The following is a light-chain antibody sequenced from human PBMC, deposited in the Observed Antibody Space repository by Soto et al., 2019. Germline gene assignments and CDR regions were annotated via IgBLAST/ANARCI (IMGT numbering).Light chain of an antibody. CDR1: SSDVGGYNY. V-gene: IGLV2-8*01. CDR2: EVS. Sequence: QSALTQPPSASGSPGQSVTISCTGTSSDVGGYNYVSWYQQHPGKAHKLMIYEVSKRPSGVPDRFSGSKSGNTASLTFSGLQAEDEADYYCSSYAGSNKGVFGGGTKVTVL. J-gene: IGLJ2*01. CDR3: SSYAGSNKGV.